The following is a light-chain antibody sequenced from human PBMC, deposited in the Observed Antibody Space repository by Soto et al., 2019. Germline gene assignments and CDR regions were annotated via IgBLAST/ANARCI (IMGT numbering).Light chain of an antibody. CDR3: QQYLGYSWT. CDR2: KAS. CDR1: QSISDW. J-gene: IGKJ1*01. Sequence: DIQMTQSPSTLSASVGDRVTITCRASQSISDWLAWFKQKPGKAPKVLIYKASNLESGVPSRFSGSGFGTEFTLTISSLQQDDFAIYYCQQYLGYSWTFGQGTKVEIK. V-gene: IGKV1-5*03.